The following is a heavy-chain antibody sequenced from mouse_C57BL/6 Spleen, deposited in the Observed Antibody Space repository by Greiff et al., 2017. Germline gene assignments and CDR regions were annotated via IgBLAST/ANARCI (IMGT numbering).Heavy chain of an antibody. J-gene: IGHJ4*01. D-gene: IGHD2-5*01. Sequence: VKLQQSGPELVKPGASVKISCKASGYAFSSSWMNWVKQRPGKGLEWIGRIYPGDGDTNYNGKFKGKATLTADKSSSTAYMQLSSLTSEDSAVYVCAREGNYSNYDYAMDYWGQGTSVTVSA. CDR3: AREGNYSNYDYAMDY. V-gene: IGHV1-82*01. CDR2: IYPGDGDT. CDR1: GYAFSSSW.